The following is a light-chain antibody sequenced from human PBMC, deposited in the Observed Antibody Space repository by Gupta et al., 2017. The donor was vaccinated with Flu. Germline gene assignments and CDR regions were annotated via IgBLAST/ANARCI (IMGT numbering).Light chain of an antibody. V-gene: IGKV1-27*01. J-gene: IGKJ1*01. CDR2: GAS. CDR1: QDINDS. CDR3: QKYSSGPWT. Sequence: PSAISASLGYRVALSCRASQDINDSLAWYQQTPGKVPKLVVFGASTWQSGVPSRFSGSGSGTEFTLTISSLEPEDVATYYCQKYSSGPWTFGQGTKVEIK.